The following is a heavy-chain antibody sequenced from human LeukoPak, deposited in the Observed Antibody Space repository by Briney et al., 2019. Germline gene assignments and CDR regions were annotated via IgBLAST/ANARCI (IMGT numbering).Heavy chain of an antibody. V-gene: IGHV3-11*01. CDR1: GFTFSDYY. Sequence: PGGSLRLSCAASGFTFSDYYMSWIRQAPGKGLEWVSYISSSGSTIYYADSVKGRFTISRDNAKNSLYLQMNSLGAEDTAVYYCARALTPRRTFWSGYYFLDYWGQGTLVTVSS. D-gene: IGHD3-3*01. CDR3: ARALTPRRTFWSGYYFLDY. CDR2: ISSSGSTI. J-gene: IGHJ4*02.